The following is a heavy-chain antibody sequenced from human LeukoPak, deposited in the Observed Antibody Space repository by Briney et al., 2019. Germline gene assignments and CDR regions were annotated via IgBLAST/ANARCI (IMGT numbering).Heavy chain of an antibody. CDR2: INHSGST. CDR1: GGSFSGYY. Sequence: SETLSLTCAVYGGSFSGYYRSWIRQPPGEGLEWIGEINHSGSTNYNPSLKSRVTISVDTSKNQFSLKLSSVTAADTAVYYCARGLRITGTDYWGQGTLVTVSS. D-gene: IGHD1-20*01. J-gene: IGHJ4*02. CDR3: ARGLRITGTDY. V-gene: IGHV4-34*01.